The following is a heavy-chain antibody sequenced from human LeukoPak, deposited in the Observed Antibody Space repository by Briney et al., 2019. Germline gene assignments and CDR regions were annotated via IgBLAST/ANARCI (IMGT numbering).Heavy chain of an antibody. CDR2: ISAYNGNT. Sequence: GASVKVSCKASGYTFTSYGISWVRQAPGQGLEWMGWISAYNGNTNYAQKLQGRVTMTTDTSTSTAYMELRSLRSDDTAVYYCARDQWELLRVYYYMDVWGKGTTVTISS. V-gene: IGHV1-18*01. CDR3: ARDQWELLRVYYYMDV. D-gene: IGHD1-26*01. J-gene: IGHJ6*03. CDR1: GYTFTSYG.